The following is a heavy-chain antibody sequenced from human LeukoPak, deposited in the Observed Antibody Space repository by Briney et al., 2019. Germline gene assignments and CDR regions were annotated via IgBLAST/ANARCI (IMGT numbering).Heavy chain of an antibody. D-gene: IGHD5-12*01. CDR2: ISSSSSTI. V-gene: IGHV3-48*01. Sequence: PGGSLRLSRAASGFTFSPYSMNWVRQAPGKGLEWVSHISSSSSTIYYADSVKGRFTISRDNAKHSLYLQMNSLRAEDTAVYYCARVLSGFDYAFDIWGQGTMVTVSS. J-gene: IGHJ3*02. CDR3: ARVLSGFDYAFDI. CDR1: GFTFSPYS.